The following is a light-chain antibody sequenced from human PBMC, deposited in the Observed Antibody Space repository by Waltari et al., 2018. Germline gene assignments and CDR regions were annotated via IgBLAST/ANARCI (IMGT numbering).Light chain of an antibody. Sequence: EIVLTQSPGTLSLSPGERATLPCRASQSVSSSYLAWYQQKAGQAPRLLIYGASSRATGIPDRFSGSGSGTDFTLAISRLEPEDFAVYYCQHYGSSLWTFGQGTKVEIK. CDR1: QSVSSSY. CDR2: GAS. J-gene: IGKJ1*01. V-gene: IGKV3-20*01. CDR3: QHYGSSLWT.